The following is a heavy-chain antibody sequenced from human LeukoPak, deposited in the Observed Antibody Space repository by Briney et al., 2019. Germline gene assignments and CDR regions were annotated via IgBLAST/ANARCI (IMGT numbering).Heavy chain of an antibody. CDR1: GFTFSSYA. Sequence: TGGSLRLSCAASGFTFSSYAMSWVRQAPGKGLEWVSAISGSGGSTYYADSVKGRFTISRDNSKNTLYLQMNSLRAEDTAVYYCAKQVVAAYYFDYWGQGTLVTVSS. CDR2: ISGSGGST. D-gene: IGHD2-15*01. V-gene: IGHV3-23*01. J-gene: IGHJ4*02. CDR3: AKQVVAAYYFDY.